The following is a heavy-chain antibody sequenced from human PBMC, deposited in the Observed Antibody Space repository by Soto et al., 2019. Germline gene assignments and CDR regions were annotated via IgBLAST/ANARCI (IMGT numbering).Heavy chain of an antibody. V-gene: IGHV3-30-3*01. J-gene: IGHJ4*02. Sequence: QVQLVESGGGVVQPGRSLRLSCVASGFTFSSYAMHWVRQAPGKGLEWVAVISYDGSNKYYADSVKGRFTISRDNSKNTLYLQMNSLRAEDTAVYYCARTTTVTTPFDYWGQGTLVTVSS. CDR2: ISYDGSNK. CDR1: GFTFSSYA. CDR3: ARTTTVTTPFDY. D-gene: IGHD4-17*01.